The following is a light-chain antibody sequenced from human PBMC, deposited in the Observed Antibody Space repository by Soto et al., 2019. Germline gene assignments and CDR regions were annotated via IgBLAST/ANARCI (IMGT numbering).Light chain of an antibody. CDR1: QDITNY. Sequence: DIQMTQSPSSLSASVGDRVTITCQASQDITNYLNWYQQKPGKAPRLLLYDASSLETGVPSRFSGSGSGTDFTLTISSLLPEDVATYYCQHYDHLPITFGQGTRLEIK. CDR3: QHYDHLPIT. V-gene: IGKV1-33*01. CDR2: DAS. J-gene: IGKJ5*01.